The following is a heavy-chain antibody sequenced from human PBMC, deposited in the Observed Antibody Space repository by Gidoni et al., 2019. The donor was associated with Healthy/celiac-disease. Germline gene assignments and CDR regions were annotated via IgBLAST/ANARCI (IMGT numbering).Heavy chain of an antibody. J-gene: IGHJ4*02. CDR2: ISYDGSNK. D-gene: IGHD3-22*01. CDR1: AFTFRSYA. V-gene: IGHV3-30-3*01. Sequence: QVQLVESGGGVVQPGRSLGPSCAASAFTFRSYARPWVRQAPGKGLEWVAVISYDGSNKYYADSVKGRFTISRDNSKNTLYLQINSLRAEDTAVYYCARSPNYYDSSGYPYYFDYWGQGTLVTVSS. CDR3: ARSPNYYDSSGYPYYFDY.